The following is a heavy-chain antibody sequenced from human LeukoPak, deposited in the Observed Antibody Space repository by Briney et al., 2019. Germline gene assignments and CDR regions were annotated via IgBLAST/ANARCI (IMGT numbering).Heavy chain of an antibody. CDR2: INHSGST. J-gene: IGHJ4*02. V-gene: IGHV4-34*01. CDR1: GGSFSGYY. D-gene: IGHD2-2*01. Sequence: SETLSLTCAVYGGSFSGYYWSWIRQPPGKGLEWIGEINHSGSTNYNPSLKNRVTISVDTSKNQFSLKLSSVTAADTAVYYCAREGWGYCSSTSCYLDYWGQGTLVTVSS. CDR3: AREGWGYCSSTSCYLDY.